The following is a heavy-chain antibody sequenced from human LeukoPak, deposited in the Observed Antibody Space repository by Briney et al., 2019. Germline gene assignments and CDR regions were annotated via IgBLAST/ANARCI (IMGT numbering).Heavy chain of an antibody. D-gene: IGHD4-17*01. CDR1: GFTFSSYA. V-gene: IGHV3-33*08. J-gene: IGHJ5*02. CDR3: SRGGYGDYNNWFDP. CDR2: IWYNGSNK. Sequence: GGSLRLSCAASGFTFSSYAMHWVRQAPGKGLEWVADIWYNGSNKYYAESVKGRFTISRDNSKNMLYLQLNSLRAEDTAAYYCSRGGYGDYNNWFDPWGQGTLVIVSS.